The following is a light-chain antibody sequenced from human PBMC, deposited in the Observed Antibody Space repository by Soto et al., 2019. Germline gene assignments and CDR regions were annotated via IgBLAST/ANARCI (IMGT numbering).Light chain of an antibody. CDR2: WAS. V-gene: IGKV4-1*01. CDR1: QSVLYSPDNKNY. J-gene: IGKJ4*01. Sequence: DIVVTQSPVSLAVPLGERATINCKSSQSVLYSPDNKNYLAWYQQKPGQPPKLLIYWASTRASGVPARFNGSESGTDFTLTISSLQADDVALYYCQQYYSLPLTFGGGTKVENK. CDR3: QQYYSLPLT.